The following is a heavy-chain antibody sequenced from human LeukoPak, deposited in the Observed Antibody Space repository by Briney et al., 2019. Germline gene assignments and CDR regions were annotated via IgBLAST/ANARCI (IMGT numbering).Heavy chain of an antibody. CDR3: ARRPYDFWSGYYYDY. V-gene: IGHV5-51*01. D-gene: IGHD3-3*01. Sequence: GESLKISCKGSGYSFTSYWIGWVRQMPGKGLGWMGIIYPGDSDTRYSPSFQGQVTISADKSISTAYLQWSSLKASDTAMYYCARRPYDFWSGYYYDYWGQGTLVTVSS. J-gene: IGHJ4*02. CDR2: IYPGDSDT. CDR1: GYSFTSYW.